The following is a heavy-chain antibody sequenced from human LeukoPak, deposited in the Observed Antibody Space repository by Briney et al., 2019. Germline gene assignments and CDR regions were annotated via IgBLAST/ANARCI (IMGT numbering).Heavy chain of an antibody. CDR2: INHSGST. CDR3: ASLSMPSMDFGVARTGDWFDP. D-gene: IGHD3-3*01. Sequence: PSETLSLTCTVSGGSISRSAHYWGWIRQPPGKGLEWIGEINHSGSTNYNPSLKSRVTISVDTSKNQFSLKLSSVTAADTAVYYCASLSMPSMDFGVARTGDWFDPWGQGTLVTVSS. V-gene: IGHV4-39*07. J-gene: IGHJ5*02. CDR1: GGSISRSAHY.